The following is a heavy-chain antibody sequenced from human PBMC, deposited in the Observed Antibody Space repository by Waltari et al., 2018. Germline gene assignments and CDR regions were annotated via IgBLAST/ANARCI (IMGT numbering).Heavy chain of an antibody. CDR2: IYHSGTT. J-gene: IGHJ5*02. V-gene: IGHV4-4*02. D-gene: IGHD3-3*01. Sequence: QVQLQESGPGLVTPSGTLSLTCAVSGGSISNNNWWTWVRQPPGKGLEWSGEIYHSGTTNYNPSLKSRVTISVDKSKNLFSLKLTSVTAADTAVYYCASSIFGVIGDWFDPWGQGTLVTVSS. CDR1: GGSISNNNW. CDR3: ASSIFGVIGDWFDP.